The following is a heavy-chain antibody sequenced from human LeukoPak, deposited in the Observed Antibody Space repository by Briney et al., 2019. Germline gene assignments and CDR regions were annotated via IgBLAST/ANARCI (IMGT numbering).Heavy chain of an antibody. Sequence: GGSLRLSCAASGFTFSSYSMNWVRQAPGKGLEWVSSISSSSSYIYYADSVKGRFTISRDNAKNSLYLQMNSLRAKDTAVYYCATVNCGGDCYSPSYFDYWGQGDLVTVSS. CDR2: ISSSSSYI. J-gene: IGHJ4*02. CDR1: GFTFSSYS. V-gene: IGHV3-21*01. CDR3: ATVNCGGDCYSPSYFDY. D-gene: IGHD2-21*02.